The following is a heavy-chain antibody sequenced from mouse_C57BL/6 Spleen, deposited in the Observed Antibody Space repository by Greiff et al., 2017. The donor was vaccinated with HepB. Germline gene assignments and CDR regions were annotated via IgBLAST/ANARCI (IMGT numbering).Heavy chain of an antibody. CDR2: IYPRSGNT. CDR3: ARPHYYGSSYGIDY. Sequence: VQVVESGAELARPGASVKLSCKASGYTFTSYGISWVKQRTGQGLEWIGEIYPRSGNTYYNEKFKGKATLTADKSSSTAYMELRSLTSEDSAVYFCARPHYYGSSYGIDYWGQGTTLTVSS. D-gene: IGHD1-1*01. J-gene: IGHJ2*01. V-gene: IGHV1-81*01. CDR1: GYTFTSYG.